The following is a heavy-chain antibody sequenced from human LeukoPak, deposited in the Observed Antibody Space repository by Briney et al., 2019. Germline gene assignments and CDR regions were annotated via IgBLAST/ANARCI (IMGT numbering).Heavy chain of an antibody. CDR2: IGGGPV. CDR1: GFTFSNYA. Sequence: GGSLRLACAASGFTFSNYAMTWVRQAPGKGLEWVSTIGGGPVYYADSVKGRFTISRDDSKSTLYLQMNSLRAEDTAVYYCAKAILTGYYPFDYWGQGTLVTVSS. J-gene: IGHJ4*02. CDR3: AKAILTGYYPFDY. D-gene: IGHD3-9*01. V-gene: IGHV3-23*01.